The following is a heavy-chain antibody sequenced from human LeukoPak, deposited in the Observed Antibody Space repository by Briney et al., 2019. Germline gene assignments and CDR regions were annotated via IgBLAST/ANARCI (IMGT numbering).Heavy chain of an antibody. CDR1: GYTFTGYY. CDR2: INPNSGGT. Sequence: ASVKVSCKASGYTFTGYYMHWVRQAPGQGLEWMGRINPNSGGTNYAQKFQGRVTMTRDTSISTAYMELSRPRSDDTAVYYCARIGVRGAIYRDYWGQGTLVTVSS. D-gene: IGHD3-10*01. CDR3: ARIGVRGAIYRDY. V-gene: IGHV1-2*06. J-gene: IGHJ4*02.